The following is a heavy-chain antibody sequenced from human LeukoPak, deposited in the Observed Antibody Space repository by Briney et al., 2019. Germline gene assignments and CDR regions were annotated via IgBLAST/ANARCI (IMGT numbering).Heavy chain of an antibody. CDR1: GYTFTGYY. D-gene: IGHD3-10*01. CDR3: ARGTGGFGELLTNWFDP. CDR2: INPNSGGT. Sequence: ASVKVSCKASGYTFTGYYMHWVRQAPGQGLEWMGWINPNSGGTNYAQKFQGRVTMTRDTSISTAYMELSRLRSDDTAVYYCARGTGGFGELLTNWFDPWGQGTLVTVSS. V-gene: IGHV1-2*02. J-gene: IGHJ5*02.